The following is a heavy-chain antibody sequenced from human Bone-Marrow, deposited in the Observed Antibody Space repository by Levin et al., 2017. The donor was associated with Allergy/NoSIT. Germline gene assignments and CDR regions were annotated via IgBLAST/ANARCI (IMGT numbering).Heavy chain of an antibody. CDR2: ITASGHKT. CDR1: GFTFSDYA. CDR3: AREKGGTRGWYTVDY. J-gene: IGHJ4*02. V-gene: IGHV3-23*01. Sequence: GESLKISCAASGFTFSDYAITWVRQAPGKGLAWVSAITASGHKTYYSNSAEGRFSVSRDNAGKTVYLQMNSLTGDDTAVFYCAREKGGTRGWYTVDYWGQGALVIVSP. D-gene: IGHD6-19*01.